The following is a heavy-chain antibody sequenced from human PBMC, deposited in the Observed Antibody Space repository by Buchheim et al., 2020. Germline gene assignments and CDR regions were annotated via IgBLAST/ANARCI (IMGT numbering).Heavy chain of an antibody. CDR3: ARDKERIILWFEIGSGYFDL. Sequence: QVQLVESGGGVVQPGRSLRLSCAASGFTFSSYAMHWVRQAPGKGLEWVAVISHDGSNKYYADSVKGRFTISRDNSKNTLYLQMNSLRAEDTAVYYCARDKERIILWFEIGSGYFDLWGRGTL. CDR2: ISHDGSNK. J-gene: IGHJ2*01. V-gene: IGHV3-30-3*01. D-gene: IGHD3-10*01. CDR1: GFTFSSYA.